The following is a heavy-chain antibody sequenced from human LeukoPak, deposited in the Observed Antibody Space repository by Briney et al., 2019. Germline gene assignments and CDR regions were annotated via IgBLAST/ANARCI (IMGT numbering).Heavy chain of an antibody. CDR2: IYYSGST. CDR1: GGSISSSSYY. D-gene: IGHD3-9*01. CDR3: ARPRNWLLSSAFDY. J-gene: IGHJ4*02. V-gene: IGHV4-39*01. Sequence: SETLSLTCTVSGGSISSSSYYWGWIRQPPGKGLEWIGSIYYSGSTYYNPSLKSRVTISVDTSKNQFSLKLSSVTAADTAVYYCARPRNWLLSSAFDYWGQGTLVTVSS.